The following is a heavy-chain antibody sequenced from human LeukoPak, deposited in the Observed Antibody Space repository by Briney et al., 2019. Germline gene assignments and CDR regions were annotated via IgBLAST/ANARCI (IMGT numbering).Heavy chain of an antibody. CDR1: GGSFSGYY. D-gene: IGHD6-6*01. CDR2: IYYSGST. V-gene: IGHV4-34*01. CDR3: ARRIAARLDAFDI. Sequence: SETLSLTCAVYGGSFSGYYWSWIRQPPGKGLEWIGSIYYSGSTYYNPSLKSRVTISVDTSKNQFSLKLSSATAADTAVYYCARRIAARLDAFDIWGQGTMVTVSS. J-gene: IGHJ3*02.